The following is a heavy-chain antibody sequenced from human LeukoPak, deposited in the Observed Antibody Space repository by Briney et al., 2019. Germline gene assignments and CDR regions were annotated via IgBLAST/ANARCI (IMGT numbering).Heavy chain of an antibody. D-gene: IGHD3-22*01. CDR2: ISSSSSYM. V-gene: IGHV3-21*01. Sequence: GGSLRLSCAASGFTFSSYSMNWVRQAPGKGLEWVSSISSSSSYMYYADSVKGRFTISRDNAKNSLYLQMNSLRAEDTAVYYCARDYGTMMKNAFDIWGQGTMVTVSS. CDR3: ARDYGTMMKNAFDI. CDR1: GFTFSSYS. J-gene: IGHJ3*02.